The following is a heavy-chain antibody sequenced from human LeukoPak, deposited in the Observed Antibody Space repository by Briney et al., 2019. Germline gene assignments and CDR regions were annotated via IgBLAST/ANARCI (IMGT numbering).Heavy chain of an antibody. V-gene: IGHV3-64*01. CDR1: GFTFSSYA. D-gene: IGHD4-17*01. CDR2: ISSNGGST. CDR3: ARIAPTVTTFDGMDV. Sequence: GGSLRLSCSASGFTFSSYAMHWVRQAPGKGLEYVSAISSNGGSTYYANSVKGRFTISRDNSKNTLYLQMGSLRAEDMAVYYCARIAPTVTTFDGMDVRGQGTTVTVSS. J-gene: IGHJ6*02.